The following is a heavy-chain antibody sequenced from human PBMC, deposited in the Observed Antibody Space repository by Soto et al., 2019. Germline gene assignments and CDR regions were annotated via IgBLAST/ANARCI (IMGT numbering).Heavy chain of an antibody. V-gene: IGHV3-33*01. CDR2: IWYDGSNK. D-gene: IGHD3-10*01. J-gene: IGHJ4*02. CDR1: GFTFSSYG. Sequence: QVQLVESGGGVVQPGRSLRLSCAASGFTFSSYGMHWVRQAPGKGLEWVAVIWYDGSNKYYADSVKGRFTISRDNSKNRLYLQMNSLRAEDTAVYYCAREGGYYGSGSYWGYFDYWGQGTLVTVSS. CDR3: AREGGYYGSGSYWGYFDY.